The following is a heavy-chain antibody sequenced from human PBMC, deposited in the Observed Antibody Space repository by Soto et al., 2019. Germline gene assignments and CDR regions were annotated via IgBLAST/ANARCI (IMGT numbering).Heavy chain of an antibody. V-gene: IGHV3-23*01. D-gene: IGHD2-21*01. CDR3: AKDGASDIVVVIAVPNWFDP. Sequence: GGSLRLSCAASGFTFSSYAMSWVRQAPGKGLEWVSAISGSGGSTYYADSVKGRFTISRDNSKNTLYLQMNSLRAEDTAVYYCAKDGASDIVVVIAVPNWFDPWGQGTLVTVSS. CDR1: GFTFSSYA. J-gene: IGHJ5*02. CDR2: ISGSGGST.